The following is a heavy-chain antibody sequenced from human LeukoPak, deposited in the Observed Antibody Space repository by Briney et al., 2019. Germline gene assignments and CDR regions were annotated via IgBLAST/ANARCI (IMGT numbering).Heavy chain of an antibody. Sequence: SETLSLTCTVSGGSISSYYWSWIRQPPGKGLEWIGYIYYSGTTNYNPSLKSRVTISVDTSKNQFSLKLSSVTAADTAVYYCARASYYNSSGYYLGYNWFDPWGQGTLVTVSS. V-gene: IGHV4-59*08. CDR1: GGSISSYY. J-gene: IGHJ5*02. CDR2: IYYSGTT. D-gene: IGHD3-22*01. CDR3: ARASYYNSSGYYLGYNWFDP.